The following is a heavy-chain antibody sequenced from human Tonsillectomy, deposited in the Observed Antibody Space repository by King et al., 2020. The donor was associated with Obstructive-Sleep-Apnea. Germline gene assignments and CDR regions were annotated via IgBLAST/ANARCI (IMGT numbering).Heavy chain of an antibody. CDR3: AGVSIAVDYYYYGMDV. Sequence: LQLQESGPGLVKPSGTLSLTCAVSGGSISSSNWWSWVRQPPGKGLEWIGKIYHSGSTNYNPSLRSRVSISADKSKNQFSLKLSSVTAADTAVYYCAGVSIAVDYYYYGMDVWGQGTTVTVSS. D-gene: IGHD6-19*01. V-gene: IGHV4-4*02. CDR1: GGSISSSNW. CDR2: IYHSGST. J-gene: IGHJ6*02.